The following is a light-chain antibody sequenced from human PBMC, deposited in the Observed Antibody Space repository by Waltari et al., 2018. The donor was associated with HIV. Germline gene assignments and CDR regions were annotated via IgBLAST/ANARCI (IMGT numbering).Light chain of an antibody. Sequence: DIVMTQSPASLTVSLGDRATIYCKSSQNLLYRSNNKNYVAWYQQKAGQPPKLLIYWASTRESGVPARFSGGGSGTDFTLTISSLQAEDVATYYCQQYYRTPLTFGGGTKVEIK. CDR2: WAS. V-gene: IGKV4-1*01. CDR1: QNLLYRSNNKNY. J-gene: IGKJ4*01. CDR3: QQYYRTPLT.